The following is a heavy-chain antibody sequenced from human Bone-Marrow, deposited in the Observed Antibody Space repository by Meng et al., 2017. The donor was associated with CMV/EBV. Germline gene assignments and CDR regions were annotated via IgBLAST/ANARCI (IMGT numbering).Heavy chain of an antibody. Sequence: SETLSLTCAVYGGSFSSYYWSWIRQPPGKGLEWIGEINQSGSTNYNPPLKSRLTISVDTSKNQFSLKLSSVTAADTAVYYCARDSGSLEGDATNFDYWGQGTLVTVSS. CDR3: ARDSGSLEGDATNFDY. D-gene: IGHD1-26*01. CDR2: INQSGST. CDR1: GGSFSSYY. V-gene: IGHV4-34*01. J-gene: IGHJ4*02.